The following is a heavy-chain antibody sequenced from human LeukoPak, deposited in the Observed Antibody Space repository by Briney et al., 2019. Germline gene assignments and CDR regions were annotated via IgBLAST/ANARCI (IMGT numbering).Heavy chain of an antibody. CDR2: MYYSGST. D-gene: IGHD3-22*01. V-gene: IGHV4-39*01. CDR3: VRLNGGYYEAIFDY. Sequence: KTSETLSLTCTVSGGSISSSSYYWGWIRQPPGKGLVCIGSMYYSGSTYYNPPLKSRVTISVDTSKNQFSLDLRSVTAADTAVYYCVRLNGGYYEAIFDYWGQGTLVTVSS. CDR1: GGSISSSSYY. J-gene: IGHJ4*02.